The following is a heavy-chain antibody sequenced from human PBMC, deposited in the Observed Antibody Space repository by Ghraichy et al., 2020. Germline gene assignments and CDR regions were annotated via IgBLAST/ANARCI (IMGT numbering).Heavy chain of an antibody. V-gene: IGHV4-39*01. CDR1: GGSISSSSYY. CDR3: ARHRWITGTTGDWFDP. J-gene: IGHJ5*02. CDR2: IYYSGST. Sequence: ETLSLTCTVSGGSISSSSYYWGWIRQPPGKGLEWIGSIYYSGSTYYNPSLKSRVTISVDTSKNQFSLKLSSVTAADTAVYYCARHRWITGTTGDWFDPWGQGPLVTVSS. D-gene: IGHD1-7*01.